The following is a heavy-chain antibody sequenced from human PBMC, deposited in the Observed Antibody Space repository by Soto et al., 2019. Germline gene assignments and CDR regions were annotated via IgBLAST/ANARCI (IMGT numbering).Heavy chain of an antibody. Sequence: GGSLRLSCPASGFTFSTFGILWIRQAPGKGLDWVAIIHFAAYNNYSVASVKGRFTISRDNSRNTLYLRMTSLRADDTAVYYCAKNGHWLDVQLDSWGRGTQGTVSS. J-gene: IGHJ4*02. CDR2: IHFAAYNN. CDR3: AKNGHWLDVQLDS. CDR1: GFTFSTFG. D-gene: IGHD2-2*01. V-gene: IGHV3-30*02.